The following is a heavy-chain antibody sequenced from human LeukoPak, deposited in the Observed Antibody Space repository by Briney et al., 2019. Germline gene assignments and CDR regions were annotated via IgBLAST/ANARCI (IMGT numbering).Heavy chain of an antibody. V-gene: IGHV1-69*06. CDR3: ARASSSWYPFEY. J-gene: IGHJ4*02. D-gene: IGHD6-13*01. CDR2: IIPIFGTA. Sequence: GASVKVSCKASGGTFSSYAISWVRQAPGQGLEWMGGIIPIFGTANYAQKSQGRVTITADKSTSTAYMELSSLRSEDTAVYYCARASSSWYPFEYWGQGTLVTVSS. CDR1: GGTFSSYA.